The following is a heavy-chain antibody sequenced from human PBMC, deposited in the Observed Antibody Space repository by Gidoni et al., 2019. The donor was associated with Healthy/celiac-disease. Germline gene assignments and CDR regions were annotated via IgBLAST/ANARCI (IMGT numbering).Heavy chain of an antibody. Sequence: QVQLVQSGAEVKEPASSVRVSCKASGGTFSSYALSGGRQAPGQGLEWMSGISPIFGTANDAQKFQGRVTITADESTSTAYMGLRSRRSDDTAVYDCASPTRYYYDSSGYYKVIDIDYWGQGTLVTVSS. CDR3: ASPTRYYYDSSGYYKVIDIDY. J-gene: IGHJ4*02. CDR2: ISPIFGTA. V-gene: IGHV1-69*01. CDR1: GGTFSSYA. D-gene: IGHD3-22*01.